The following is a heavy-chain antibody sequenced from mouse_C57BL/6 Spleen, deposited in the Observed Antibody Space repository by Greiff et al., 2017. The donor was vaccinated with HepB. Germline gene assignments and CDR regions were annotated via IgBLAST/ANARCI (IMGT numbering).Heavy chain of an antibody. D-gene: IGHD1-1*01. V-gene: IGHV5-17*01. CDR1: GFTFSDYG. CDR2: ISSGSSTI. J-gene: IGHJ1*03. Sequence: EVQGVESGGGLVKPGGSLNLSCAASGFTFSDYGMHWVRQAPEKGLEWVAYISSGSSTIYYADTVKGRFTISRDNAKNTLFLQMTSLRSEDTAMYYGARPNYYGSGYFDVWGTGNTVTVSS. CDR3: ARPNYYGSGYFDV.